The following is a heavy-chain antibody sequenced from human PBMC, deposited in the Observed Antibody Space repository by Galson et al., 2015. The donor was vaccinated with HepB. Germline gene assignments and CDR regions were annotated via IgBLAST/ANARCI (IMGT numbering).Heavy chain of an antibody. CDR1: GGTFSSYA. V-gene: IGHV1-69*01. CDR3: ARDLRIVVVPAATAFDI. CDR2: IIPIFGTA. Sequence: SCKASGGTFSSYAISWVRQAPGQGLEWMGGIIPIFGTANYAQKFQGRVTITADESASTAYMELSSLRSEDTAVYYCARDLRIVVVPAATAFDIWGQGTMVTVSS. J-gene: IGHJ3*02. D-gene: IGHD2-2*01.